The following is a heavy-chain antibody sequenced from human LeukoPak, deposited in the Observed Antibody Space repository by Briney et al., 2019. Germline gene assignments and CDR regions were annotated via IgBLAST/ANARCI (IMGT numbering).Heavy chain of an antibody. CDR1: GFTFSSYW. V-gene: IGHV3-7*01. CDR3: ARDRIAAAIFDP. Sequence: PGGSLRLSCAASGFTFSSYWVSWVRQAPGKGLEWVANIKQDGSEKYYVGSVKGRFTISRDNAKNSLYLQMNSLRAEDTAVYYCARDRIAAAIFDPWGQGTLVTVSS. J-gene: IGHJ5*02. D-gene: IGHD6-13*01. CDR2: IKQDGSEK.